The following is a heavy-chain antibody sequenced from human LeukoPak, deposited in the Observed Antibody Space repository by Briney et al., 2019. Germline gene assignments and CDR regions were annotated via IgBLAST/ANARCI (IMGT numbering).Heavy chain of an antibody. V-gene: IGHV4-30-2*01. CDR2: IYHSGST. J-gene: IGHJ5*02. CDR3: ARDKSLYWFDP. CDR1: GGSISSGGYS. Sequence: KTSETLSLTCAVSGGSISSGGYSWSWIRQPPGKGLEWIGYIYHSGSTYYNPSLKSRVTISVDRSKNQFSLKLSSVTAADTAVYYCARDKSLYWFDPWGQGTLVTVSS.